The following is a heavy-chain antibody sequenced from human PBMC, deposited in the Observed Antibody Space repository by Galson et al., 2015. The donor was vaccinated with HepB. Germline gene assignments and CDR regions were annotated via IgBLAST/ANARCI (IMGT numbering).Heavy chain of an antibody. CDR3: AKDYYDSSGYYYDY. D-gene: IGHD3-22*01. J-gene: IGHJ4*02. CDR2: ISYDGSNK. Sequence: SLRLSCAASGFTFSSYGMHWVRQAPGKGLEWVAVISYDGSNKYCADPVKGRFTISRDNSKNTLYLQMNSLRAEDTAVYYCAKDYYDSSGYYYDYWGQGTLVTVSS. CDR1: GFTFSSYG. V-gene: IGHV3-30*18.